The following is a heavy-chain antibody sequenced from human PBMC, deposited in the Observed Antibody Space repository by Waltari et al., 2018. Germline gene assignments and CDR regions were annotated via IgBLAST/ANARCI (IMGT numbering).Heavy chain of an antibody. Sequence: EVQLVESGGVVVQSGGSLRLSCAASGFTFDDYAMHWVRQAPGKGLEWVSLISWSGGNTYYADSVRGRFTISGDNSKNSLYLQMNSLRAEDTALYYCVKDRVAAPQRGFAFDIWGQGTMVTVSS. V-gene: IGHV3-43D*04. J-gene: IGHJ3*02. CDR3: VKDRVAAPQRGFAFDI. CDR1: GFTFDDYA. D-gene: IGHD6-6*01. CDR2: ISWSGGNT.